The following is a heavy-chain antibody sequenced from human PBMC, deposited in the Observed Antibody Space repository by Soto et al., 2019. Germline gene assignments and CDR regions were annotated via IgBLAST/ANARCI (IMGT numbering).Heavy chain of an antibody. CDR2: ISSSSSYI. CDR3: ARDPVHGGNDY. CDR1: GFTFSSYS. J-gene: IGHJ4*02. Sequence: EVQLVESGGGLVKPGGSLRLSCAASGFTFSSYSMNWVRQAPGKGLEWVSSISSSSSYIYYADSVKGRFTISRDNAKNPLYLQMNSLRAEDTSVYYCARDPVHGGNDYWGQGTLVTVSS. V-gene: IGHV3-21*01.